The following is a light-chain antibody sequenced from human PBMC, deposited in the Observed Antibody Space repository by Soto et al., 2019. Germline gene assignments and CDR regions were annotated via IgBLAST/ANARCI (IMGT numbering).Light chain of an antibody. CDR1: QSVSNN. CDR3: QQYNNWPPN. Sequence: EIVLTQSPGTLSLSPGERATLSCRASQSVSNNLAWFQQKPGQVPRLLIYDASTRATGVPARFSGSGSGTEFTLTVSSLQSEDIAVYFCQQYNNWPPNFGQGTRLEIK. V-gene: IGKV3-15*01. CDR2: DAS. J-gene: IGKJ5*01.